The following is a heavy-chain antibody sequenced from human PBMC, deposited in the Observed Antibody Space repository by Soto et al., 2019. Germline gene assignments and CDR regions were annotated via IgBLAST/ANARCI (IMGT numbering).Heavy chain of an antibody. CDR3: ARGPTSRYYYYGMDV. Sequence: QVQLVQSGAEVKKPGASVKVSCKTSGYTFTGYYIHWVRQAPGQGLEWMGWINPNSGGTNYAQKFQGRVTMTRNTSISTAYMELSSLRSEDTAVYYCARGPTSRYYYYGMDVWGQGTTVTVSS. V-gene: IGHV1-2*02. D-gene: IGHD3-16*01. J-gene: IGHJ6*02. CDR2: INPNSGGT. CDR1: GYTFTGYY.